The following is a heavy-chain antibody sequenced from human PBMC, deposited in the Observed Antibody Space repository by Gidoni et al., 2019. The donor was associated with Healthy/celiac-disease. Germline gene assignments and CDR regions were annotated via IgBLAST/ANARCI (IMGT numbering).Heavy chain of an antibody. CDR2: IYPGDSDT. CDR3: ARSAYYYDSSGYSSDY. Sequence: EVQLVQSGAEVKKPGESLKIYCKGSGYRFTSYWIGRVRQMPGKGLEWMGSIYPGDSDTRYSPSFQGQVTISADKSISTAYLQWSSLKASDTAMYYCARSAYYYDSSGYSSDYWGQGTLVTVSS. J-gene: IGHJ4*02. V-gene: IGHV5-51*01. CDR1: GYRFTSYW. D-gene: IGHD3-22*01.